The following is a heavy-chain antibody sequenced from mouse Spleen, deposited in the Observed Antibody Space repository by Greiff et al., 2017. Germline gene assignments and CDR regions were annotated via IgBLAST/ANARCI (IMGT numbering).Heavy chain of an antibody. CDR1: GFTFSSYA. CDR3: ARERTTVVATNWYFDV. CDR2: ISDGGSYT. Sequence: DVMLVESGGGLVKPGGSLKLSCAASGFTFSSYAMSWVRQTPEKRLEWVATISDGGSYTYYPDNVKGRFTISRDNAKNNLYLQMSHLKSEDTAMYYCARERTTVVATNWYFDVWGTGTTVTVSS. D-gene: IGHD1-1*01. J-gene: IGHJ1*03. V-gene: IGHV5-4*01.